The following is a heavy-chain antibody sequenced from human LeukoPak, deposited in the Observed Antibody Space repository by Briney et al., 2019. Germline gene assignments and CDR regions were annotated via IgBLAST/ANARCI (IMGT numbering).Heavy chain of an antibody. J-gene: IGHJ4*02. CDR3: ARSGHYYDSSGYYYVGPFDY. V-gene: IGHV4-59*11. CDR2: IYYSGST. D-gene: IGHD3-22*01. CDR1: GGSISSHY. Sequence: SETLSLTCTVSGGSISSHYWSWIRQPPGKGLEWIGYIYYSGSTNYNPSLKSRVTISVDTSKNQFSLKLSSVTAADTAVYYCARSGHYYDSSGYYYVGPFDYWGQRTLVTVSS.